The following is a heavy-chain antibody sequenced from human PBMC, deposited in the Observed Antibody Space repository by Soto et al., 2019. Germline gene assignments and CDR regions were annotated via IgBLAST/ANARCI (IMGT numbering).Heavy chain of an antibody. CDR3: ARRGPGTYFAY. Sequence: EVQLLDSGGGLVQPGGSLRLSCAASGFTFSSYAMNWVRQAPGKGLEWVSVISGSGDSTYYADSVKGRFTISRDNSKNTLYLQMNSLSTADTAVYYCARRGPGTYFAYWGQGPLVTVSS. CDR1: GFTFSSYA. V-gene: IGHV3-23*01. CDR2: ISGSGDST. D-gene: IGHD6-13*01. J-gene: IGHJ4*02.